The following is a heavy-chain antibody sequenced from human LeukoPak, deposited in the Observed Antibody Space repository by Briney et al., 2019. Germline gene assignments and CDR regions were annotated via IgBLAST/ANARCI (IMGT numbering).Heavy chain of an antibody. D-gene: IGHD7-27*01. CDR2: IHPSGST. Sequence: SETLSLTCTVSGGSISSSNYYWGWIRQPPGKGLEWIGEIHPSGSTNYNPSFGSRLSISADTSKNQFFLKLNSVTAADTAVYYCSRGEDASKVGNYWGQGTLVIVSS. CDR3: SRGEDASKVGNY. CDR1: GGSISSSNYY. J-gene: IGHJ4*02. V-gene: IGHV4-39*07.